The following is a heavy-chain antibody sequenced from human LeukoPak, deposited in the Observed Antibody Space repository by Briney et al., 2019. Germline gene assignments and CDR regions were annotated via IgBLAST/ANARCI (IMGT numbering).Heavy chain of an antibody. CDR3: ARRASYILTGPSYYSDY. CDR1: GYSFTSYL. V-gene: IGHV5-51*01. CDR2: IYPGESDT. D-gene: IGHD3-9*01. Sequence: GEPLKISGKGSGYSFTSYLIGGVRQMPGKGLEWMGIIYPGESDTRFSPSFQGQVTISADKSLSTDYTQWRRVKAPATALYYCARRASYILTGPSYYSDYWGQGTLVTVSS. J-gene: IGHJ4*02.